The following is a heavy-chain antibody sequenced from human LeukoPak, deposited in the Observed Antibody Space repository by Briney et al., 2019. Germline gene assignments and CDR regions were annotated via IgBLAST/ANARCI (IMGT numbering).Heavy chain of an antibody. D-gene: IGHD7-27*01. CDR2: INGDGSRI. J-gene: IGHJ4*02. Sequence: PGGSLRLSCAASGFAFSSHWMYWVRQAPGKGLVWVSRINGDGSRIAYADSVKGRFAISRDNTKNTLYLQMNSLRAEDTAVYYCARDLNWGASDYWGQGTLVTVSS. CDR3: ARDLNWGASDY. CDR1: GFAFSSHW. V-gene: IGHV3-74*01.